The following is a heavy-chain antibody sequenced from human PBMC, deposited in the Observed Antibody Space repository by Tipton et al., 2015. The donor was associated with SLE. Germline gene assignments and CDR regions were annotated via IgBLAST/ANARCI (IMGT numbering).Heavy chain of an antibody. CDR3: ATRGNTDYCSGGSCPDY. CDR1: GYSISSGYY. J-gene: IGHJ4*02. Sequence: TLSLTCAVSGYSISSGYYWAWIRQPPGKGLEWIGSMFHSGSTNYNPSLKSRVTISVDTSKNQFSLKLSSVTAADTAVYYCATRGNTDYCSGGSCPDYWGQGTLVTVSS. D-gene: IGHD2-15*01. CDR2: MFHSGST. V-gene: IGHV4-38-2*01.